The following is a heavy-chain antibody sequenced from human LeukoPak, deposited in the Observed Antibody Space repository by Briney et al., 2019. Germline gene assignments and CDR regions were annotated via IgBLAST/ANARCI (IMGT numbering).Heavy chain of an antibody. Sequence: GGSLRLSCAASGFTFSSYSMNWVRQAPGKGLEWVSSISCSSSYIYYADSVKGRFTISRDNAKNSLYLQMNSLRAEDTAVYYCARKHTVVATGNWFDPWGQGTLVTVSS. J-gene: IGHJ5*02. CDR2: ISCSSSYI. CDR1: GFTFSSYS. CDR3: ARKHTVVATGNWFDP. D-gene: IGHD5-12*01. V-gene: IGHV3-21*01.